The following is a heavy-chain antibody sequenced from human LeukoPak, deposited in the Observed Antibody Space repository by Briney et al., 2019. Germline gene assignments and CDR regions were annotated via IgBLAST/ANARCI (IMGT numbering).Heavy chain of an antibody. CDR2: INSNGSTT. CDR3: ARDGISGSYYTLDFDY. CDR1: GFTFSSYW. J-gene: IGHJ4*02. Sequence: GGSLRLSCAASGFTFSSYWMHWIRQAPGKGLVWVSRINSNGSTTNYADSVNGRFIISRDNAKKLLFRHMNMLRAEDTAVYYCARDGISGSYYTLDFDYWGQRTLVTVSS. V-gene: IGHV3-74*01. D-gene: IGHD1-26*01.